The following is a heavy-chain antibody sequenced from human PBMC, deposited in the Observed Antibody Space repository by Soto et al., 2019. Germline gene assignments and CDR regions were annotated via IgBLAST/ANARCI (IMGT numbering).Heavy chain of an antibody. Sequence: GGSLRLSCAASGFTFSNAWMSWVRQAPGKGLEWVGHIKSKTDGGTTDYAAPVKGRFTISRDDSKNTLYLQMNSLKTEDTAVYYCTTPPYCGGDCYHDYWGQGTLVTVSS. CDR3: TTPPYCGGDCYHDY. J-gene: IGHJ4*02. CDR1: GFTFSNAW. V-gene: IGHV3-15*01. CDR2: IKSKTDGGTT. D-gene: IGHD2-21*02.